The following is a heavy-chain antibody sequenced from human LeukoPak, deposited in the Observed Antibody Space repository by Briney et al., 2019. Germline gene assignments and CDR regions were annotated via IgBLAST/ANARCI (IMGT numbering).Heavy chain of an antibody. J-gene: IGHJ4*02. CDR3: ARASYGYYFDY. CDR1: GYTFTSYD. V-gene: IGHV1-18*01. Sequence: ASVKVSCKASGYTFTSYDINWVRQATGQGLEWMGWISAYNGNTNYAQKLQGRVTMTTDTSTSTAYMELRSLRSDDTAVYYCARASYGYYFDYWGQGTLVTVSS. CDR2: ISAYNGNT. D-gene: IGHD5-18*01.